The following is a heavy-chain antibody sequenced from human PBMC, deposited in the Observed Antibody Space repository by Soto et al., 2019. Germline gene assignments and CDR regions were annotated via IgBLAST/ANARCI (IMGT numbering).Heavy chain of an antibody. CDR1: GGSISSGDYF. J-gene: IGHJ6*02. Sequence: QVPLQESGPGLVKPSQTLSLTCTVSGGSISSGDYFWSWIRQPPGKGLEWIGYIYYSGSTFYNPSLESRVTMSVDTSKNQFSLKLSSVTAADTAVYYCARDAAGIGGDYYYYYAMDVWGQGTTVTVSS. CDR2: IYYSGST. V-gene: IGHV4-30-4*01. D-gene: IGHD1-26*01. CDR3: ARDAAGIGGDYYYYYAMDV.